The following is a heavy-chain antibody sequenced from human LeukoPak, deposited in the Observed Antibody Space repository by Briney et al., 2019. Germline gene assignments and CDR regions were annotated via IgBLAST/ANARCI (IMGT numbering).Heavy chain of an antibody. CDR1: GFTVSSNY. V-gene: IGHV3-53*01. CDR2: IYIGGST. Sequence: GGSLRLSCAASGFTVSSNYMSWVRQAPGKGLEWVSVIYIGGSTYYADSVKGRFTISRDISKNTLYLQMNSLRAEDTAMYYCARLGFVVPAVIFDYWGQGNPVTVSS. J-gene: IGHJ4*02. CDR3: ARLGFVVPAVIFDY. D-gene: IGHD2-2*02.